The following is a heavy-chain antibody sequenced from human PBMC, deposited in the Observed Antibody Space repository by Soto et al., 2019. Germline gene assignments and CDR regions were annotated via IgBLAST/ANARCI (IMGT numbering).Heavy chain of an antibody. J-gene: IGHJ3*02. D-gene: IGHD2-15*01. CDR2: ISSNGGST. CDR3: AREAGYCSGGSCPPGEDAFDI. CDR1: GFTFSSYA. Sequence: EVQLVESGEGLVQPGGSLRLSCAASGFTFSSYAMHWVRQAPGKGLEYVSAISSNGGSTYYADSVKGRFTISRDNSKNTLYLQMGSLRAEDMAVYYCAREAGYCSGGSCPPGEDAFDIWGQGTMVTVSS. V-gene: IGHV3-64*02.